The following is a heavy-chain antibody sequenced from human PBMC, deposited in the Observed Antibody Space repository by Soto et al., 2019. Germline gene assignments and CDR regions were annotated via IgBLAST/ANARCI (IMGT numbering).Heavy chain of an antibody. Sequence: GGSLRLSCAASGFTVSNYWMNWVRQAPGKGLVWVSHIKNDGTTSYADSVEGRFTVSRDDAKNSFYLQMNSLRADDTAVYYCAKDRGEEGLKFLEWFGGMDVWGHGTTVTVSS. J-gene: IGHJ6*02. V-gene: IGHV3-74*01. CDR3: AKDRGEEGLKFLEWFGGMDV. CDR1: GFTVSNYW. CDR2: IKNDGTT. D-gene: IGHD3-3*01.